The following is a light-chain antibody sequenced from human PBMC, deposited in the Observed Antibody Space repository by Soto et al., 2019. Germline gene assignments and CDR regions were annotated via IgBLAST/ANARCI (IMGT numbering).Light chain of an antibody. CDR1: SSNIGTNV. CDR3: AGWDESLSGPV. Sequence: QSVLTQPPSVSGTPGQRVTISCSGSSSNIGTNVVNWYQQFPGTAPKLLIFNNNNRPSGVPDRFSGSKSGSSAPLAISGLLSEDEADYYCAGWDESLSGPVFGGGTKVTV. J-gene: IGLJ3*02. CDR2: NNN. V-gene: IGLV1-44*01.